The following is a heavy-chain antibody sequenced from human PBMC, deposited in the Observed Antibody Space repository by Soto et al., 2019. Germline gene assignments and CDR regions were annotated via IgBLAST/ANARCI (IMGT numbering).Heavy chain of an antibody. V-gene: IGHV1-18*01. J-gene: IGHJ4*02. Sequence: VSVKVSCKASGYTFTSYGISWVRQAPGQGLEWMGWISAYNGNTNYAQKLQGRVTMTTDTSTSTAYMELRSLRSDDTAVYYCARAIGDIVLMVYAYFDYWGQGTLVTVSS. D-gene: IGHD2-8*01. CDR1: GYTFTSYG. CDR2: ISAYNGNT. CDR3: ARAIGDIVLMVYAYFDY.